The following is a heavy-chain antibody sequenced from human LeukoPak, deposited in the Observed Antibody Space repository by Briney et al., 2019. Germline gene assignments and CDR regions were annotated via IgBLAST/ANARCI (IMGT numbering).Heavy chain of an antibody. CDR2: MNPNSGST. Sequence: GASVTVSCKASGYTFTSYDINWVRQATGQGLEWMGWMNPNSGSTGYGQKFQGRVTITRNTSISTAYMELSGLRSEDTAVYYCARGRSTGYPYYFEYWGQGTLVPVSS. CDR1: GYTFTSYD. D-gene: IGHD5-12*01. J-gene: IGHJ4*02. V-gene: IGHV1-8*03. CDR3: ARGRSTGYPYYFEY.